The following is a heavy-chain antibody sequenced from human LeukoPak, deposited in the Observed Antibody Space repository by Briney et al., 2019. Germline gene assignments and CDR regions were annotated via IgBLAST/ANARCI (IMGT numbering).Heavy chain of an antibody. CDR3: ARDRDYVTPYWYFDL. D-gene: IGHD4-17*01. CDR1: GGSISSYY. V-gene: IGHV4-4*07. Sequence: SETLSLTCTVSGGSISSYYWSWIRQPAGKGLEWIGRIYTSGSTNYNPSLKSRVTMSVDTSKNQFSLKLSSVTAADTAVYYCARDRDYVTPYWYFDLLGRGTLVTVSS. J-gene: IGHJ2*01. CDR2: IYTSGST.